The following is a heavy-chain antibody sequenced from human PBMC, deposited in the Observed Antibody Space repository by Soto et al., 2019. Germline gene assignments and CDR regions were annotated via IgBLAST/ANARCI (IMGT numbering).Heavy chain of an antibody. D-gene: IGHD4-17*01. J-gene: IGHJ4*02. CDR3: ARAYYGDYPYFDY. CDR2: IYYSGST. V-gene: IGHV4-59*01. CDR1: GGSFSSYY. Sequence: SETLSLTCAVSGGSFSSYYWIWIRQPPGEGLEWIGSIYYSGSTNYNPSLKSRVTISIDTSKNQFSLKLISVTAADTAVYFCARAYYGDYPYFDYWGQGTLVTVSS.